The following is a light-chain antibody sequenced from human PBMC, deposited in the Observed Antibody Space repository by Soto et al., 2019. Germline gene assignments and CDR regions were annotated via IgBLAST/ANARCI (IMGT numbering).Light chain of an antibody. J-gene: IGKJ1*01. CDR2: GAS. V-gene: IGKV3-20*01. Sequence: EILLTQSPGTLSLSPGERATLSRRASQSVSSSYLSWYQLKPGQAPRLLIYGASSRATGIPERFSGSGSGTDFTLTISRLEPGDFAEYYGQQYGYSFRAFGQGTKVEL. CDR3: QQYGYSFRA. CDR1: QSVSSSY.